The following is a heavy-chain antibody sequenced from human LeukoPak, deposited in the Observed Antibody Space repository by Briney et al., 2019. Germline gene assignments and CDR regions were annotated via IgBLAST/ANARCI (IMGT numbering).Heavy chain of an antibody. V-gene: IGHV5-51*01. CDR1: GYSFSSYW. CDR2: IYPADSDA. Sequence: GESLGISCKGSGYSFSSYWIGWVRQMPGKGLEWMGIIYPADSDARYSPSFQGQVTVSADKSISTAYLQWSSLKASDTAMYYCARRAPGYWYFDLWGRGTLVTVSS. CDR3: ARRAPGYWYFDL. J-gene: IGHJ2*01.